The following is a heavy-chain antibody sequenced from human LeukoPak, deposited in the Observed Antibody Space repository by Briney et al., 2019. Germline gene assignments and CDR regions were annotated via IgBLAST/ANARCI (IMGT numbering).Heavy chain of an antibody. CDR1: GGSISSYY. CDR2: IYYSGST. J-gene: IGHJ4*02. D-gene: IGHD3-10*01. CDR3: ARAPPRGSYYRGYFDY. V-gene: IGHV4-59*01. Sequence: PSETLPLTCTVSGGSISSYYWSWIRQAPGKGLERCGDIYYSGSTTYNPSPKSRVTISVDTSKNQFSLNLSSVTAADTAVYYCARAPPRGSYYRGYFDYWGQGTLVTVSS.